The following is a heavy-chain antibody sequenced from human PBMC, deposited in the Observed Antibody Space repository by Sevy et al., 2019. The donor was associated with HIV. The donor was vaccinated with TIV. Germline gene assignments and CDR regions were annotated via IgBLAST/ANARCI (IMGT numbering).Heavy chain of an antibody. J-gene: IGHJ4*02. CDR2: IKQDGSEK. Sequence: GGSLRLSCAASGFTFSSYWMSWVRQAPGKGLEWVANIKQDGSEKYYVDSVKGRFTISRDNAKNSLYLQMNSLRAEDTAVYYCAGRGYSYWYGASGFDYWGQGTLVTVSS. CDR1: GFTFSSYW. V-gene: IGHV3-7*01. CDR3: AGRGYSYWYGASGFDY. D-gene: IGHD5-18*01.